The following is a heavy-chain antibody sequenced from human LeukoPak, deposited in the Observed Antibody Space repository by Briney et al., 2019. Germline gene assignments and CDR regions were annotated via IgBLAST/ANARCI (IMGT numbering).Heavy chain of an antibody. CDR1: GVSISSSSYY. CDR2: IYYSGST. CDR3: ATQGFLNAAAAGTRDAFDI. V-gene: IGHV4-39*07. D-gene: IGHD6-13*01. Sequence: SETLSLTCTVSGVSISSSSYYWGWLRQPPGKGLEWIGSIYYSGSTYYNPSLKSRVTISVDTSKNQFSLKLSSVTAADTAVYYCATQGFLNAAAAGTRDAFDIWGQGTMVTVSS. J-gene: IGHJ3*02.